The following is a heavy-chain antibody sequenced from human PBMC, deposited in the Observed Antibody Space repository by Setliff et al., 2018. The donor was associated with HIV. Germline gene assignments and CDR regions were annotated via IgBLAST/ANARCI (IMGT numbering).Heavy chain of an antibody. CDR1: GYTFTGYY. Sequence: VASVKVSCKASGYTFTGYYMHWVRQAPGQGLEWMGWINPNSGGTNYAQKFQGRVTMTRDTSSTTAYMELSTLRSDDTALYYCARDLIRITPHGDLPFWGQGTLVTVSS. J-gene: IGHJ4*02. V-gene: IGHV1-2*02. CDR2: INPNSGGT. D-gene: IGHD2-15*01. CDR3: ARDLIRITPHGDLPF.